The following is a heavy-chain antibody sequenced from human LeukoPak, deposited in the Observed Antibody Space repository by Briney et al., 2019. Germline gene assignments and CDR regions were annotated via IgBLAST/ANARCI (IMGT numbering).Heavy chain of an antibody. J-gene: IGHJ4*02. D-gene: IGHD3-10*01. Sequence: GGSLRLSCEASGFTFSSYGMHWVRQAPGKGLEWVAVISYDGSNKYYADSVKGRLTISRDNSKNTLYLQMNSLRAEDTAVYYCARLVFRAQYGSFYFDYWGQGTLVTASS. CDR1: GFTFSSYG. V-gene: IGHV3-30*03. CDR2: ISYDGSNK. CDR3: ARLVFRAQYGSFYFDY.